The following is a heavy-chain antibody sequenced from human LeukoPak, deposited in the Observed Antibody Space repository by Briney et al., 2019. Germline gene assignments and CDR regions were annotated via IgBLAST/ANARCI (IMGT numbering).Heavy chain of an antibody. J-gene: IGHJ4*02. CDR2: INHSGST. D-gene: IGHD6-19*01. CDR1: GGSFSGYY. V-gene: IGHV4-34*01. CDR3: ARADSQPSSGWYPRTDVGYYFDY. Sequence: SETLSLTCAVYGGSFSGYYWSWIRQPPGKGLEWIGDINHSGSTNYNPSLKSRVTISVDTSKNQFSLKLSSVTAADTAVYYCARADSQPSSGWYPRTDVGYYFDYWGQGTLVTVSS.